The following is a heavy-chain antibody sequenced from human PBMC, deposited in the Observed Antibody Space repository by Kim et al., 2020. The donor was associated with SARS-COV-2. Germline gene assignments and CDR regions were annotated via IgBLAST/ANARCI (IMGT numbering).Heavy chain of an antibody. D-gene: IGHD3-10*01. CDR2: ISYDGSNK. CDR3: AKDAGYYGSGSPWG. Sequence: GGSLRLSCAASGFTFSSYGMHWVRQAPGKGLEWVAVISYDGSNKYYADSVKGRFTISRDNSKNMLYLQMNSLRAEDTAVYYCAKDAGYYGSGSPWGWGQGTLVTVSS. J-gene: IGHJ4*02. CDR1: GFTFSSYG. V-gene: IGHV3-30*18.